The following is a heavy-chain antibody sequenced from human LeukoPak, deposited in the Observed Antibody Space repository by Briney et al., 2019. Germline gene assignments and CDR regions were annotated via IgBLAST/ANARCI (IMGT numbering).Heavy chain of an antibody. CDR3: AREGGFYRPLDY. D-gene: IGHD6-25*01. Sequence: SETLSLTCGVSGGSVSSTNWWTWIRPPPGKGLEWIGEVHLDGRTNLNPSLKSRLTMSVDLSETHVSLKLTSVTAADTAVYYCAREGGFYRPLDYSGQGTLVTVSS. J-gene: IGHJ4*02. V-gene: IGHV4-4*02. CDR1: GGSVSSTNW. CDR2: VHLDGRT.